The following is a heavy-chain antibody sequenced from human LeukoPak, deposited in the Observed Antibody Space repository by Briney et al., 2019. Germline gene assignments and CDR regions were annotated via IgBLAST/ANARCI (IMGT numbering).Heavy chain of an antibody. CDR3: ARHFLGQWLVTGVGWYFDL. CDR2: IYYSGST. CDR1: GGSISSYY. J-gene: IGHJ2*01. V-gene: IGHV4-59*08. Sequence: PSETLSLTCTVSGGSISSYYWSWIRQPPGEGLEWIGYIYYSGSTNYNPSLKSRVTISVDTSKNQFSLKLSSVTAADTAVYYCARHFLGQWLVTGVGWYFDLWGRGTLVTVSS. D-gene: IGHD6-19*01.